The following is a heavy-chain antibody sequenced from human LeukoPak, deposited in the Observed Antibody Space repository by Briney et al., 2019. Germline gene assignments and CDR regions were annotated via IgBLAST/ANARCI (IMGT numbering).Heavy chain of an antibody. D-gene: IGHD3-16*01. J-gene: IGHJ4*02. CDR1: GFTFSSYA. CDR3: AKLQVDDWENYDS. Sequence: GGSLRLSCAASGFTFSSYARSWVRQAPGKGLEWVSAISGSGGSTYYADSVKGRFTISRDNSKNTLYLQMNSLRAEDTAVHYCAKLQVDDWENYDSRGQGALFTVSS. CDR2: ISGSGGST. V-gene: IGHV3-23*01.